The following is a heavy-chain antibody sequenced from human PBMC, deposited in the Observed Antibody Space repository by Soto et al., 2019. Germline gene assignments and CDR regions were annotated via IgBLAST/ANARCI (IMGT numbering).Heavy chain of an antibody. CDR1: GFTFGSYE. J-gene: IGHJ6*02. Sequence: EVQLVESGGGLVQPGGSLRLSCAASGFTFGSYEMNWVRQAPGKGLEWVSYISSSGSTIYYADSVKGRFTISRDNAKTSLYLQMTSLRAEDTAVYYCASPTGIQLWQVGMDVWGQGTTVTVSS. D-gene: IGHD5-18*01. CDR2: ISSSGSTI. CDR3: ASPTGIQLWQVGMDV. V-gene: IGHV3-48*03.